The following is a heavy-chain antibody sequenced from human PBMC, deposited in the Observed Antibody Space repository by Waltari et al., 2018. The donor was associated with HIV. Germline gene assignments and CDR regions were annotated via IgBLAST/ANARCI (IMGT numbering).Heavy chain of an antibody. CDR3: ARHTIFGSYGMDV. D-gene: IGHD3-3*01. CDR2: IYYSGST. V-gene: IGHV4-39*01. Sequence: QLQLQESGPGLVKPSETLSLTCTVSGGSISSSSYYWGWIRQPPGKGLEWIGSIYYSGSTYYNPSLKSRVTISVETSKNQFSLKLSSVTAADTAVYYCARHTIFGSYGMDVWGQGTTVTVSS. J-gene: IGHJ6*02. CDR1: GGSISSSSYY.